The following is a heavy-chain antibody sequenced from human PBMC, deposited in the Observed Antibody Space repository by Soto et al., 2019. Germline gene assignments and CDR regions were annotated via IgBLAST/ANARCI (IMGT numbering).Heavy chain of an antibody. D-gene: IGHD3-22*01. V-gene: IGHV3-48*02. Sequence: GGSLRLSCAASGFTFSSYSMNWVRQAPGKGLEWVSYISSSSSTIYYADSVKGRFTISRDNAKNSLYLQMNSLRDEDTAVYYCARGPGYYDSSGDFDLLGRGTLVTVS. J-gene: IGHJ2*01. CDR2: ISSSSSTI. CDR3: ARGPGYYDSSGDFDL. CDR1: GFTFSSYS.